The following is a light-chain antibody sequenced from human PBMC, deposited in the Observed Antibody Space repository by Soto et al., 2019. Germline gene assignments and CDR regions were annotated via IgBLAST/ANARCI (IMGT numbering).Light chain of an antibody. CDR3: CSYTRSGPR. CDR2: EVS. CDR1: SSDVGGYNY. V-gene: IGLV2-14*01. J-gene: IGLJ2*01. Sequence: QSALTQPASVSGSPGQSITISCTGTSSDVGGYNYVSWYQQRPGTAPNLMIYEVSHRPSGVSTRFSGSNSGNTASLTISGLEDEDEAYCYCCSYTRSGPRFGGGTKVTVL.